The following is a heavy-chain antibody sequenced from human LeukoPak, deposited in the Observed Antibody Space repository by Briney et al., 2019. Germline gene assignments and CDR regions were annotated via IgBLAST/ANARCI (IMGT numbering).Heavy chain of an antibody. V-gene: IGHV4-61*02. J-gene: IGHJ1*01. CDR1: GGSISSGSYY. CDR3: ARVEYSSSWHFQH. CDR2: IYTSGST. Sequence: SQTLSLTCTVSGGSISSGSYYWSWIRQPAGKGLEWIGRIYTSGSTNYNPSLKSRVTISVDTSKNQFSLKLSSVTAADTAVYYCARVEYSSSWHFQHWGQGTLVTVSS. D-gene: IGHD6-13*01.